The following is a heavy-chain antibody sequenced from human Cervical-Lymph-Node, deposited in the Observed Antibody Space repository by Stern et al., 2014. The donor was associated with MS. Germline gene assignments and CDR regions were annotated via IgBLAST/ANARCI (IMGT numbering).Heavy chain of an antibody. CDR1: GFTFSSYS. CDR2: ISSSSSTI. V-gene: IGHV3-48*01. CDR3: ARDSSGFGNAFDI. D-gene: IGHD6-19*01. Sequence: VQLVESGGGLVQPGGSLRLSCAASGFTFSSYSMNWVRQAPGKGLEWVSYISSSSSTIYYADSVKGRFTISRDNAKNSLYLQMNSLRAEDTAVYYCARDSSGFGNAFDIWGQGTMVTVSS. J-gene: IGHJ3*02.